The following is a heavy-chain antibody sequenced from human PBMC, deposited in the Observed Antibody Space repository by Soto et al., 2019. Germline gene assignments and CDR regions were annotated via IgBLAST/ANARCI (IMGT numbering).Heavy chain of an antibody. CDR1: GFTFSSYG. J-gene: IGHJ4*02. D-gene: IGHD6-13*01. V-gene: IGHV3-30*18. CDR2: ISYDGSNK. Sequence: QVQLVESGGGVVQPGRSLRLSCAASGFTFSSYGMHWVRQAPGKGLEWVAVISYDGSNKYYADSVKGRFTISRDNYKNTLYLQMNSLRAEDTAVYSSAKWGVAAAAFAYWGQGNLVTFSS. CDR3: AKWGVAAAAFAY.